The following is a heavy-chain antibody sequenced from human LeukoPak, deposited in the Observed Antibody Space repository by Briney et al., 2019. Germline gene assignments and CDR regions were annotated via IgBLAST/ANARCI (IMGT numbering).Heavy chain of an antibody. Sequence: GGSLTLSCAVSGLTFSSYSTNCVRDAPQEGRECVSYISSSRSTIYSADSVRGRFPISRDNAKNSLSLKMNRLRAEDTAVYYCATSRNWGSPGDYWGQGTLGTVSS. CDR2: ISSSRSTI. CDR3: ATSRNWGSPGDY. CDR1: GLTFSSYS. J-gene: IGHJ4*02. D-gene: IGHD7-27*01. V-gene: IGHV3-48*04.